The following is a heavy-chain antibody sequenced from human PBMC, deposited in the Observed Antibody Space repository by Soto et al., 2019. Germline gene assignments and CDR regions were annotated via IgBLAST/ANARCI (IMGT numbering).Heavy chain of an antibody. V-gene: IGHV3-23*01. CDR3: AKAAGINYFDF. J-gene: IGHJ4*02. Sequence: GGSLRLSCAASGFIFNTYTMSWVRQAPGKGLEWVSSISDGGRFTYYVDSVKGRFTISRDDSKNTVYLQMNSLRGDDTAIYYCAKAAGINYFDFWGQGSLVTVSS. CDR1: GFIFNTYT. CDR2: ISDGGRFT. D-gene: IGHD2-15*01.